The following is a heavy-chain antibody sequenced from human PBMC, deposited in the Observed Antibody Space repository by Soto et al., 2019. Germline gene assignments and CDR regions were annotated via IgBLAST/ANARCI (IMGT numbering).Heavy chain of an antibody. V-gene: IGHV1-2*04. CDR1: GYTFTGYS. J-gene: IGHJ4*02. Sequence: ASVKVSCKASGYTFTGYSMHWVRQAPGQGLEWMGWINPNSGGTNYAQKFQGWVTMTRDTSISTAYMELSRLRAEDTAVYYCARYHTYYYDSSGQYWGQGTLVTVSS. CDR2: INPNSGGT. CDR3: ARYHTYYYDSSGQY. D-gene: IGHD3-22*01.